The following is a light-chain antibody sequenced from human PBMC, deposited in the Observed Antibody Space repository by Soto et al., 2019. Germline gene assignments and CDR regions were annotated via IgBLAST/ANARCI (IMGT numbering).Light chain of an antibody. CDR3: ASWDDRLNGYV. V-gene: IGLV1-44*01. CDR2: SHN. J-gene: IGLJ1*01. CDR1: SSNIGNNA. Sequence: QSVLAQSPSASGTPGQRVTISCSGSSSNIGNNAVNWYQHLPGTAPKLLVYSHNQRPSAVSDRFSGSQSGTSASLAISGLQSEDEADYYCASWDDRLNGYVFGPGTKVTVL.